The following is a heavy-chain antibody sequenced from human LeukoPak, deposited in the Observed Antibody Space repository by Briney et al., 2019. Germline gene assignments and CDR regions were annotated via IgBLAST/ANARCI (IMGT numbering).Heavy chain of an antibody. V-gene: IGHV1-2*02. CDR2: INPNSGGT. J-gene: IGHJ4*02. D-gene: IGHD3-22*01. Sequence: ASVKVSCKASGYTFTGYYMHWVRQAPGQGLEWMGWINPNSGGTNYAQKFQGGVTMTRDTSISTAYMELSRLRSDDTAVYYCARDPTPYYYDSSGYLYYFDYWGQGTLVTVSS. CDR3: ARDPTPYYYDSSGYLYYFDY. CDR1: GYTFTGYY.